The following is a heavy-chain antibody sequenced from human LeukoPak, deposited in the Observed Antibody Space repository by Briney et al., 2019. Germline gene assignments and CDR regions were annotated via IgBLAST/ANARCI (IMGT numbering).Heavy chain of an antibody. V-gene: IGHV4-61*02. D-gene: IGHD3-10*01. J-gene: IGHJ6*03. Sequence: SQTLSLTCTVSGGSISSGSYYWSWIRQPAGKGLEWIGRIYTSGSTNYNPSLKSRVTISLDTSKNQFSLKLSSVTAADTAVYYCASFTMVRGVSPFYYYYMDVWGKGTTVTVSS. CDR2: IYTSGST. CDR1: GGSISSGSYY. CDR3: ASFTMVRGVSPFYYYYMDV.